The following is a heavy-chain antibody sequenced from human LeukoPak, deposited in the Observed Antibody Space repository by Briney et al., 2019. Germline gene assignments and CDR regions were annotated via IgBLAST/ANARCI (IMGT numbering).Heavy chain of an antibody. CDR1: GFTFSSYS. J-gene: IGHJ3*02. V-gene: IGHV3-21*01. D-gene: IGHD4-17*01. Sequence: GGSLRLSCAASGFTFSSYSMNWVRQAPGKGLEWVSSISSSSSYIYYADSVKGRFTISRDNAENSLYLQMNSLRAEDTAVYYCARNGDNDAFDIWGQGTMVTVSS. CDR3: ARNGDNDAFDI. CDR2: ISSSSSYI.